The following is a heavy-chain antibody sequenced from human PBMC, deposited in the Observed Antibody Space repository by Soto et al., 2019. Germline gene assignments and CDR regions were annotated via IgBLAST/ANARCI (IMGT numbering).Heavy chain of an antibody. CDR2: IYYSGTT. V-gene: IGHV4-59*03. CDR3: AKSVVHQWLVHDAFDI. J-gene: IGHJ3*02. CDR1: GDSISNSY. Sequence: PSETLSLTCNVSGDSISNSYWSWIRQPPGKGLEWIAYIYYSGTTNYNPSLESRVTISMDTSKNQFSLRLTSVTAADTAVYYFAKSVVHQWLVHDAFDIWGQGTLVTVSS. D-gene: IGHD6-19*01.